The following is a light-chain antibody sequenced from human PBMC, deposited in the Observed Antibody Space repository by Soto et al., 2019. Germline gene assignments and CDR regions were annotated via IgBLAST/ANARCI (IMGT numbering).Light chain of an antibody. CDR3: SSYTSRDTRV. Sequence: QSALTQPASVSGSPGQSITISCTGSSSDVGGYNFVSWYQQHPGKSPKLMIYEVTNRPAGVSNRFSGSKSGNTASLTISGLQPEDEADYYCSSYTSRDTRVFGTGTKVTVL. CDR2: EVT. J-gene: IGLJ1*01. V-gene: IGLV2-14*01. CDR1: SSDVGGYNF.